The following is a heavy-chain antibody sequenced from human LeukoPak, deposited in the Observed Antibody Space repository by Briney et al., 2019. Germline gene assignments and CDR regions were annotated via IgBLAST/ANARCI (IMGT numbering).Heavy chain of an antibody. D-gene: IGHD3-16*01. CDR2: ISSSSSSI. CDR3: ARSAGEIYYYYGMDV. CDR1: GFTFRTYS. V-gene: IGHV3-48*01. J-gene: IGHJ6*02. Sequence: GGSLRLSCAASGFTFRTYSMNWVRQAPGKGLEWVSYISSSSSSIYYADSVKGRFTISRDNAKNSLYLQMNSLRAEDTAVYYCARSAGEIYYYYGMDVWGQGITVTVSS.